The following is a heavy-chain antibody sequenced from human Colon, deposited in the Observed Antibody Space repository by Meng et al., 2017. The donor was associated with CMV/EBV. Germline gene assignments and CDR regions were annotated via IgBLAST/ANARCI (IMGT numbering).Heavy chain of an antibody. V-gene: IGHV3-66*02. D-gene: IGHD6-19*01. CDR3: ARHGSGWNTYSVDI. J-gene: IGHJ6*02. CDR1: RFTVSTYY. Sequence: SCAASRFTVSTYYVSWVRRAPGKGLEWVAVTYSSGATYYADSVRDRFTISRDNSEHTVYLQLNSLRVDDTAVYFCARHGSGWNTYSVDIWGQGTTVTVSS. CDR2: TYSSGAT.